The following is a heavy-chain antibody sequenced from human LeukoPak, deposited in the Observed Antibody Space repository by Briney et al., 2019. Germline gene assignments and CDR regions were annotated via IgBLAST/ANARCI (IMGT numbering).Heavy chain of an antibody. J-gene: IGHJ4*02. D-gene: IGHD1-26*01. CDR3: ARDLVGATTSFDY. CDR1: GYTFTGYY. CDR2: INPNSGGT. Sequence: GASVKVSCKASGYTFTGYYMHWVRQAPGQGLEWMGWINPNSGGTNYAQKFQGRVTMTRDTSISTAYMELSRLRSDDTAVYYCARDLVGATTSFDYWGQGTLVTVSS. V-gene: IGHV1-2*02.